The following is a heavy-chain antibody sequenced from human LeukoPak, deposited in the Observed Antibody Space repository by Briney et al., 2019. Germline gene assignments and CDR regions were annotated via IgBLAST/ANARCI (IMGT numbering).Heavy chain of an antibody. CDR3: AGRGYSYGSF. Sequence: GGSLRLSCAVSESTFGNYELSWVRQAPGKGLDWLSCISGGGDSIYYADSVKGRFTISRDNGKKSVYLQMNSLRAEDTAVYYCAGRGYSYGSFWGQGTLVTVSS. J-gene: IGHJ4*02. CDR1: ESTFGNYE. CDR2: ISGGGDSI. V-gene: IGHV3-48*03. D-gene: IGHD5-18*01.